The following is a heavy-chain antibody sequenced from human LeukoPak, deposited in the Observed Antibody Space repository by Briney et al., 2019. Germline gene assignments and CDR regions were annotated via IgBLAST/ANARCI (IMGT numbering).Heavy chain of an antibody. D-gene: IGHD2-15*01. V-gene: IGHV3-64*04. CDR2: ISSNGGST. Sequence: GGSLTLLCCAWVYTLNIYDMLCARQAPGKGLEYVSAISSNGGSTYYADSVKGRFSISRDNSKNTLYLQMYSLRDEDTVVYYCASLLLPKIDHWGQGTLVTVSS. CDR1: VYTLNIYD. J-gene: IGHJ4*02. CDR3: ASLLLPKIDH.